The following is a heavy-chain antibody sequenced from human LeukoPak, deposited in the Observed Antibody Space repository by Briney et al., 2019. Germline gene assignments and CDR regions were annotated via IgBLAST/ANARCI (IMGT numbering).Heavy chain of an antibody. CDR3: ARDHYYDSSGYYPDAFDI. V-gene: IGHV1-2*02. J-gene: IGHJ3*02. Sequence: ASVKVSCKASGYTFTGYYMHWVRQAPGQGLEWMGWINPHSGGTNYAQKFQGRVTMTRDTSISTAYMELSRLRSDDTAVYYCARDHYYDSSGYYPDAFDIWGQGTMVTVSS. CDR1: GYTFTGYY. D-gene: IGHD3-22*01. CDR2: INPHSGGT.